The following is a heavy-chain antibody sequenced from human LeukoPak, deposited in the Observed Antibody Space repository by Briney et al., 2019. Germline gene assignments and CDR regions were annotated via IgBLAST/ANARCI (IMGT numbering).Heavy chain of an antibody. CDR1: GGSFSGYY. Sequence: PSKTLSLTCAVYGGSFSGYYWSWIRQPPGKGLEWIGEINHSGSTNYNPSLKSRVTISVDTSKNQFSLKLSSVTAADTAVYYCARSSFTMPGWFDPWGQGTLVTVSS. CDR2: INHSGST. J-gene: IGHJ5*02. D-gene: IGHD3-10*01. V-gene: IGHV4-34*01. CDR3: ARSSFTMPGWFDP.